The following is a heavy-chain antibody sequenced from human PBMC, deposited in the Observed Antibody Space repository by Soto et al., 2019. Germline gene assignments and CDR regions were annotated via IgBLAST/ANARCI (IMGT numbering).Heavy chain of an antibody. CDR2: IDWDDDK. Sequence: SGPTLVNPTQNLTLTCTFSGFSLSTSGMCVSWIRQPPGKALEWLALIDWDDDKYYSTSLKTRLTISKDTSKNQVVLTMTNMDLVDTATYYCARITAYYYFFWCYRYYHYVMYVWGQGSTVPVS. CDR1: GFSLSTSGMC. CDR3: ARITAYYYFFWCYRYYHYVMYV. V-gene: IGHV2-70*01. D-gene: IGHD3-3*01. J-gene: IGHJ6*02.